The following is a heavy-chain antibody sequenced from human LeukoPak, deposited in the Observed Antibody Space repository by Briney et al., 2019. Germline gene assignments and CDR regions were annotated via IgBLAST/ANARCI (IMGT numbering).Heavy chain of an antibody. CDR1: GFTFSSYA. J-gene: IGHJ4*02. CDR3: AKSGLNHLLSEFDY. Sequence: PGGSLRLSCAASGFTFSSYAMSWVRQAPGKGLEWVSAISGSSGSTYYADSVTGRFTISRDNSKNTLYLQMHSLRAEDTAVYYCAKSGLNHLLSEFDYWGQGTLVTVSS. D-gene: IGHD2-2*01. V-gene: IGHV3-23*01. CDR2: ISGSSGST.